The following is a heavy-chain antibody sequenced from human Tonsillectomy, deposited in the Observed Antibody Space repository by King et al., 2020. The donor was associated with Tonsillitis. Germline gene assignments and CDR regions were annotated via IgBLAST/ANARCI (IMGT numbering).Heavy chain of an antibody. J-gene: IGHJ3*02. D-gene: IGHD4-23*01. Sequence: VQLVESGGGLAQPGRSLRLSCAASGFTFDDYAMHCGRQAPEKGLEWVSVISWNIGNIGYAYSLKGRFTNFSDNAKNSLYLQMNSLRAEDTALYYCAKDTYGGNSKQGAFDIWGQGTMVTVSS. V-gene: IGHV3-9*01. CDR3: AKDTYGGNSKQGAFDI. CDR2: ISWNIGNI. CDR1: GFTFDDYA.